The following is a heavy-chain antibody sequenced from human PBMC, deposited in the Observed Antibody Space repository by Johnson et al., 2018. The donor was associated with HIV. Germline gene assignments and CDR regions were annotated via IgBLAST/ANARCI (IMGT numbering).Heavy chain of an antibody. Sequence: VQLVESGGGVVRPGGSLRLSCAASGFNFDDYAMSWVRQVPGKGLEGVSGISGSGGSTYYADSVKGRFTISRDNSKNTLYLQMNSLRAEDTAVYYCAREYYYESPEAFDIWGQGTMVTVSS. D-gene: IGHD3-22*01. CDR2: ISGSGGST. J-gene: IGHJ3*02. V-gene: IGHV3-23*04. CDR3: AREYYYESPEAFDI. CDR1: GFNFDDYA.